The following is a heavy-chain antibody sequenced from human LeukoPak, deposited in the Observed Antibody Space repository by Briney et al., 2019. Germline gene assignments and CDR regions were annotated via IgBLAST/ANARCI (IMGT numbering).Heavy chain of an antibody. V-gene: IGHV4-4*07. J-gene: IGHJ3*02. CDR1: GGSISSYY. D-gene: IGHD6-19*01. CDR2: IYTSGST. Sequence: SETLSLTCTVSGGSISSYYWSWIRQPAGKGLEWIGRIYTSGSTYYNPSLKSRVTISVDTSKNQFSLKLSSVTAADTAVYYCARLGWQWLVYAFDIWGQGTMVTVSS. CDR3: ARLGWQWLVYAFDI.